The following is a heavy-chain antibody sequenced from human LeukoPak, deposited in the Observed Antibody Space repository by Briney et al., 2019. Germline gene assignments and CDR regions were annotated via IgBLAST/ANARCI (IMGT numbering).Heavy chain of an antibody. D-gene: IGHD3-22*01. J-gene: IGHJ3*02. CDR2: ISYDGSNK. CDR3: AREYDSSGYYYSGPRPAFDI. V-gene: IGHV3-30-3*01. CDR1: GFTFSSYA. Sequence: PGRSLRLSCAASGFTFSSYAMHWVRQAPGKGLEWVAVISYDGSNKYYADSVKGRFTISRDNSKNTLYLQMNSLRAEDTAVYYCAREYDSSGYYYSGPRPAFDIWGQGTMVTVSS.